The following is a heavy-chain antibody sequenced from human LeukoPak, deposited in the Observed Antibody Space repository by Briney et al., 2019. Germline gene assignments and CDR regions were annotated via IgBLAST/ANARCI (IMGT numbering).Heavy chain of an antibody. CDR1: GGTFRGYA. J-gene: IGHJ4*02. D-gene: IGHD4-17*01. CDR3: ARVAHGYGDYLWHY. V-gene: IGHV1-69*04. CDR2: IIPILGIA. Sequence: ASVNVSRKASGGTFRGYAISWVRQAPGQGLEWMGRIIPILGIANYAQKFQGRVTIPADKSTSTAYMALSSLRSADPAVYYCARVAHGYGDYLWHYWGQGTLVTVSS.